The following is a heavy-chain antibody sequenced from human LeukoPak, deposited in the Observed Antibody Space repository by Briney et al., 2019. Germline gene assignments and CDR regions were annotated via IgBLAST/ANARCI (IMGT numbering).Heavy chain of an antibody. Sequence: GSLRLSCVPSGITFSNSALSWVRQAPGKGLEWLSIIYTGGNTVSAESVKGRFIISRDNSRNTVHLQMNSLRDDDTAVYYCARGQIDLLRNYFDSWGPGTLVAVSS. D-gene: IGHD3-22*01. CDR2: IYTGGNT. CDR1: GITFSNSA. CDR3: ARGQIDLLRNYFDS. J-gene: IGHJ4*02. V-gene: IGHV3-66*01.